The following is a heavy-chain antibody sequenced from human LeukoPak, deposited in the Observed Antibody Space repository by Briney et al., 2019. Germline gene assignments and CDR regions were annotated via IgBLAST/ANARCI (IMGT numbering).Heavy chain of an antibody. J-gene: IGHJ4*02. CDR2: IYYSGST. CDR1: GGSISSSSYY. CDR3: ARLRKWLADY. V-gene: IGHV4-39*01. Sequence: PSETLSLTCTVSGGSISSSSYYWGWIRQPPGKGLEWIGSIYYSGSTYYNPSLKSRVTISVDTSKNQFSLKLSSVTAEDTAVYYCARLRKWLADYWGQGTLVTVSS. D-gene: IGHD6-19*01.